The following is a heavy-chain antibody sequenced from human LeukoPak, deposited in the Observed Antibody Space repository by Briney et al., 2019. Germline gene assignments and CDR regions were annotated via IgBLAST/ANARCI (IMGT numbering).Heavy chain of an antibody. Sequence: GGSLRLSCAASGFTFSSYSMNWVRQAPGKGLEWVSSISSSSSYIYDADSVKGRFTISRDNAKNSLYLQMNSLRAEDTAVYYCASVDIVVVPAARKDAFDIGGQGTMVTVSS. J-gene: IGHJ3*02. CDR3: ASVDIVVVPAARKDAFDI. V-gene: IGHV3-21*01. D-gene: IGHD2-2*01. CDR2: ISSSSSYI. CDR1: GFTFSSYS.